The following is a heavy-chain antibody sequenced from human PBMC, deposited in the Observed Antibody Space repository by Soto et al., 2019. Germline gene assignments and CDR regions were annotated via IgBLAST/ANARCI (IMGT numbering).Heavy chain of an antibody. CDR2: ISAYNGNT. CDR1: GYTFTSYG. Sequence: VKVSCKASGYTFTSYGISWVRQAPGQGLEWMGWISAYNGNTNYAQKLQGRVTMTTDTSTSTAYMELRSLRSDDTAVYYCAAKSDYGDYADFDYWGQGTLVTVSS. D-gene: IGHD4-17*01. CDR3: AAKSDYGDYADFDY. J-gene: IGHJ4*02. V-gene: IGHV1-18*01.